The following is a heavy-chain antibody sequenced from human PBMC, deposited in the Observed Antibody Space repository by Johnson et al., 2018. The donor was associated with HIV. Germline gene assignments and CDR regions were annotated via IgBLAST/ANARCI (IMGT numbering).Heavy chain of an antibody. Sequence: VQLVESGGGLVQPGRSLRLSCAASGFTFDDYAMHWVRQAPGKGLEWVSGISWNSGSIGYADSVKGRFTISRDNAKNSLYLQMNSLRAEDTALYYCAKLGVVQAFDSWGQGTMVTVSS. D-gene: IGHD3-3*01. CDR2: ISWNSGSI. CDR3: AKLGVVQAFDS. CDR1: GFTFDDYA. V-gene: IGHV3-9*01. J-gene: IGHJ3*02.